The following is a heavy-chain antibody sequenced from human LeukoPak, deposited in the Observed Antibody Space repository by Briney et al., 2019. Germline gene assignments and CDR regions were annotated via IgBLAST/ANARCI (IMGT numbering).Heavy chain of an antibody. V-gene: IGHV3-48*03. CDR2: ISSSGSTI. J-gene: IGHJ4*02. CDR3: AKEGDTRQYCGGDCYSSYFDY. CDR1: GFTFSSYE. Sequence: GGSLRLSCAASGFTFSSYEMNWVRQAPGRGLEWVSYISSSGSTIYYADSVKGRFTISRDNAKNSLYLQMNSLRAEDTAVYYCAKEGDTRQYCGGDCYSSYFDYWGQGTLVTVSS. D-gene: IGHD2-21*02.